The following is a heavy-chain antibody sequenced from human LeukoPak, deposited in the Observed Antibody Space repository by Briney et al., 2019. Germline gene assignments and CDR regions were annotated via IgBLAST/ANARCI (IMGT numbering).Heavy chain of an antibody. CDR3: TTIRPGY. Sequence: GGSLRLSCAASGFTFSTYWIHWVRQVPGKGLVWVARIKDGGTTTDYADSAKGRFTISRDDAKSTLYLHMNSLRAEDTAVYYCTTIRPGYWGQGTLVTVSP. V-gene: IGHV3-74*01. CDR2: IKDGGTTT. D-gene: IGHD1-26*01. CDR1: GFTFSTYW. J-gene: IGHJ4*02.